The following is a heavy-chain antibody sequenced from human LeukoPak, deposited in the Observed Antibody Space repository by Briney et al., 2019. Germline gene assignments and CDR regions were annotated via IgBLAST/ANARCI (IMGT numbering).Heavy chain of an antibody. Sequence: SETLSLTCTVSGGSISSYFWSWIRQPAGKGLEWIGRIHSTGSTDSYPSLKSRVTMSVDTSKNQFSLKLSSVTAADTAVYYCVNWNYVSGYFQHWGQGTLVTVSS. CDR3: VNWNYVSGYFQH. CDR1: GGSISSYF. J-gene: IGHJ1*01. CDR2: IHSTGST. V-gene: IGHV4-4*07. D-gene: IGHD1-7*01.